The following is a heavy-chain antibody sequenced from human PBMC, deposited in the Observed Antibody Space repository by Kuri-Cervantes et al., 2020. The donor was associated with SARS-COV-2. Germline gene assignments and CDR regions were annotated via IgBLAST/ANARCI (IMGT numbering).Heavy chain of an antibody. Sequence: SGPTLVKPTQTLTLTCTFSGFSLSTSRVGVGWIRQPPGKALEWLALIYWNDDKRYSPSLKSRLTITKDTSKNQVVLTMTNMDPVDTATYYCAHSGGPGFGGYFDLWGRGTLVTVSS. D-gene: IGHD3-16*01. J-gene: IGHJ2*01. V-gene: IGHV2-5*01. CDR2: IYWNDDK. CDR1: GFSLSTSRVG. CDR3: AHSGGPGFGGYFDL.